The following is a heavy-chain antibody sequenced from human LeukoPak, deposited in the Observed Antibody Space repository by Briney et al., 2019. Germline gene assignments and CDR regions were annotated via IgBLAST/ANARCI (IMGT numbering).Heavy chain of an antibody. CDR3: ARSRPAYSYDY. J-gene: IGHJ4*02. CDR2: IYSGGST. D-gene: IGHD5-18*01. Sequence: GGSLRLSCAASGFTVSSNYMSWVRQAPGKGLEWVSVIYSGGSTYYADSVKGRFTISRDNSKNTLYLQMNSLRAEDTAVYYCARSRPAYSYDYWGQGTLVTVSS. V-gene: IGHV3-53*01. CDR1: GFTVSSNY.